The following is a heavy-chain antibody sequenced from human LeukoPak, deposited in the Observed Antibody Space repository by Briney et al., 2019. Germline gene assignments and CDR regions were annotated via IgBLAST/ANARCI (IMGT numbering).Heavy chain of an antibody. D-gene: IGHD6-19*01. J-gene: IGHJ4*02. CDR2: IWYDGSNK. Sequence: GRSLRLSCAASGFTFSSYGMHWVRQAPGKGLEWVAVIWYDGSNKYYADSVKGRFTISRDNSKNTLYLQMNSLRAEDTAVYYCARTVAVAVSIDYWGQRTLVTVSS. CDR1: GFTFSSYG. V-gene: IGHV3-33*01. CDR3: ARTVAVAVSIDY.